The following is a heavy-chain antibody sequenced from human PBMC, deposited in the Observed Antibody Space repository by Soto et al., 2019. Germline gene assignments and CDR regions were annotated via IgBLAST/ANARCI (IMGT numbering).Heavy chain of an antibody. CDR3: ARPGVSRSAYYYGSGSYYNEDYYYYGMDV. J-gene: IGHJ6*02. CDR1: GGSISSSSYY. V-gene: IGHV4-39*01. CDR2: IYYSGST. D-gene: IGHD3-10*01. Sequence: SETLSLTCTVSGGSISSSSYYWGWIRQPPGKGLEWIGSIYYSGSTYYNPSLKSRVTISVDTSKNQFSLKLSSVTAADTAVYYCARPGVSRSAYYYGSGSYYNEDYYYYGMDVWGQGTTVTVSS.